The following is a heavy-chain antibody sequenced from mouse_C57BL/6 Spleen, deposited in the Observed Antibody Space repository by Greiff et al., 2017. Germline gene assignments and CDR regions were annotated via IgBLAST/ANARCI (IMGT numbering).Heavy chain of an antibody. CDR3: ARWEDYDYAY. D-gene: IGHD2-4*01. Sequence: VQLQQSGPELVKPGASVKISCKASGYAFSSSWMNWVKQRPGNGLEWIGRIYPGDGDTNYNGKFKGKATLTADKSSSTAYMQLSSLTSEDSAVYFCARWEDYDYAYWGQGTLVTVSA. V-gene: IGHV1-82*01. CDR2: IYPGDGDT. J-gene: IGHJ3*01. CDR1: GYAFSSSW.